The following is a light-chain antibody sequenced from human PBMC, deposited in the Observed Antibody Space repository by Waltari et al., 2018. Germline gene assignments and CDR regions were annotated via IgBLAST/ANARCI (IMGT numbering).Light chain of an antibody. CDR1: QSVGSY. Sequence: DTVFTQSLATLSLSPGDTCTLSCRASQSVGSYLAWYQQKPGQPPSLLIYDASNRATGVPARFRGSVSGTEFTLTISSLEAEDFAVYYCQQRSNWTPHTFGQGARLDIK. J-gene: IGKJ2*01. CDR3: QQRSNWTPHT. V-gene: IGKV3-11*01. CDR2: DAS.